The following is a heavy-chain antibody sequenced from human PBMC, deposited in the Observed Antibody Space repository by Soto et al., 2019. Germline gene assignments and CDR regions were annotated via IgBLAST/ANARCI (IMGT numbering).Heavy chain of an antibody. Sequence: PSGTLSLTCTVSGVSMSNSSYYWGWIRRPPGKGLEWIGTIYYSGITYYNPSLKSRVTISVDTSISTAYMELSRLRSDDTAVYYCATQGDYGDYGAFDYWGQGTLVPVSS. CDR2: IYYSGIT. J-gene: IGHJ4*02. CDR1: GVSMSNSSYY. D-gene: IGHD4-17*01. CDR3: ATQGDYGDYGAFDY. V-gene: IGHV4-39*01.